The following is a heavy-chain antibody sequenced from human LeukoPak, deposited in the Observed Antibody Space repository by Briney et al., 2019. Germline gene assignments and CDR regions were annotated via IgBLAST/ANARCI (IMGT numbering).Heavy chain of an antibody. CDR2: IIPILGIA. D-gene: IGHD3-22*01. Sequence: GASVKVSCKASGGTFSSYAISWARQAPGQGLEWMGRIIPILGIANYAQKFQGRVTITADKSTSTAYMELSSLRSGDTAVYYCAREDLYDSSGYFWFDPWGQGTLVTVSS. CDR3: AREDLYDSSGYFWFDP. V-gene: IGHV1-69*04. CDR1: GGTFSSYA. J-gene: IGHJ5*02.